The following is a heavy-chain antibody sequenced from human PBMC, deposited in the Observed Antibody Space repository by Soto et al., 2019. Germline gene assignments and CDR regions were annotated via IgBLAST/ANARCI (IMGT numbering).Heavy chain of an antibody. CDR2: ISGSGGST. CDR3: GKVDQWLVAYLDY. J-gene: IGHJ4*02. V-gene: IGHV3-23*01. D-gene: IGHD6-19*01. CDR1: GFTFSSYA. Sequence: GWSLRLSCAASGFTFSSYAMSWVRQAPGKGLEWVSAISGSGGSTYYADSVKGRFTISRDNSKNTLYLQMNSLRAEDTAVYYCGKVDQWLVAYLDYWGQGTLGTVS.